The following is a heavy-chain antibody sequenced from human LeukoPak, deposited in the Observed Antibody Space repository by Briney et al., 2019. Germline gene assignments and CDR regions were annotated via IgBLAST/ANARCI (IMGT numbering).Heavy chain of an antibody. CDR2: IHTSGSN. Sequence: SETLSLTCAVSGVSISPYYWAWIRQPPGKGLEWIGYIHTSGSNNQYPSLKSRVTISVDKSKYHFSLRLTSVTAADTAVYYCARLSAAVHLGAFDLWGQGTMVTVSS. CDR1: GVSISPYY. CDR3: ARLSAAVHLGAFDL. J-gene: IGHJ3*01. D-gene: IGHD3-3*01. V-gene: IGHV4-4*09.